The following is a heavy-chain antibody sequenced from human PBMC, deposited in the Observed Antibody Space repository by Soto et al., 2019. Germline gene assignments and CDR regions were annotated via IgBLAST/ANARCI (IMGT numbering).Heavy chain of an antibody. CDR1: GFTFTNAW. Sequence: VQLVESGGGLVKPGGSLRLSCAASGFTFTNAWMTWVRQGPGKGLEWDGRIKSKSDGGTIDYAAPVKGRFTISRDDSKNTLYLQMNSLKTEDTAVYYCTTGPNLRPLAAFDIWGQGTVVTVSS. V-gene: IGHV3-15*01. CDR3: TTGPNLRPLAAFDI. J-gene: IGHJ3*02. CDR2: IKSKSDGGTI.